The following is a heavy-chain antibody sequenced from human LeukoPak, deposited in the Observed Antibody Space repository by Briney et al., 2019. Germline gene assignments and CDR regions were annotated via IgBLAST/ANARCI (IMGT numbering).Heavy chain of an antibody. J-gene: IGHJ4*02. Sequence: PSETLSLTYTVSGGSISSYYWSWIRQPPGKGLEWIGYIYYSGSTNYNPSLKSRVTISVDTSKNQFSLKLSSVTAADTALYYCARQDYDLLTGHPGIFDYWGQGTLVTVSS. CDR1: GGSISSYY. D-gene: IGHD3-9*01. CDR2: IYYSGST. CDR3: ARQDYDLLTGHPGIFDY. V-gene: IGHV4-59*01.